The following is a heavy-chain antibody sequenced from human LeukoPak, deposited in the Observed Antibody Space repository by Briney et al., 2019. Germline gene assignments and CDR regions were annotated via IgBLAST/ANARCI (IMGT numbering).Heavy chain of an antibody. D-gene: IGHD6-6*01. CDR2: ISNSGYHT. CDR1: GFIFSGYG. V-gene: IGHV3-23*01. CDR3: AKHRGSSFIYSVDS. Sequence: GGSLRLSCGAPGFIFSGYGMGWVRQAPGKGLEWVSTISNSGYHTYYPDSVRGRFTISRDNSANTLYLQMNSLRAEDTALYYCAKHRGSSFIYSVDSWGQGTLVTVSS. J-gene: IGHJ4*02.